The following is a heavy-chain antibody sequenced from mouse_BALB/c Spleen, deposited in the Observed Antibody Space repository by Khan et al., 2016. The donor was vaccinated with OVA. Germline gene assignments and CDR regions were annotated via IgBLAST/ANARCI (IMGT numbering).Heavy chain of an antibody. Sequence: EVELVESGGDLVKPGGSLKLSCAASGFTFSSYGMFWVRQIPDKRLEWLATISSGGSYTYYPDCVRGRFTISRDNAKNTLYLQMSSLNSEDTAMYYCTIHDYDYDSWYFDVWGAGTTVTVSS. J-gene: IGHJ1*01. V-gene: IGHV5-6*01. CDR1: GFTFSSYG. CDR2: ISSGGSYT. D-gene: IGHD2-4*01. CDR3: TIHDYDYDSWYFDV.